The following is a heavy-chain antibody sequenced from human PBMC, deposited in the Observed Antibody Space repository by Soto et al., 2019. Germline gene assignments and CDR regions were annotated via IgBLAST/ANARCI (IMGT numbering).Heavy chain of an antibody. V-gene: IGHV6-1*01. J-gene: IGHJ4*02. Sequence: SQTLSLTCAISGDSVSSTYVTWNGIRQSPSRGLEWLGRTYYRSKWDNDYRMSMKSRITTTPDTSKNQFSLQLNSVSPEDTAVYYCARATSGRFDYWGQGTLVTVSS. D-gene: IGHD2-15*01. CDR1: GDSVSSTYVT. CDR3: ARATSGRFDY. CDR2: TYYRSKWDN.